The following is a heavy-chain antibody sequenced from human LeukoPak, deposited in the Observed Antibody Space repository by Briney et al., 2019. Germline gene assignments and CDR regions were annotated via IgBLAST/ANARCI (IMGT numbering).Heavy chain of an antibody. J-gene: IGHJ4*02. Sequence: SVKVSCKASGGTFSSYAISWVRQAPGQGLEWMGGIIPIFGTANYAQKFQGRVTITTDESTSTAYTEPSSLRSEDTAVYYCAVGGLYYDSSGYYFTFDYWGQGTLVTVSS. CDR3: AVGGLYYDSSGYYFTFDY. CDR2: IIPIFGTA. CDR1: GGTFSSYA. D-gene: IGHD3-22*01. V-gene: IGHV1-69*05.